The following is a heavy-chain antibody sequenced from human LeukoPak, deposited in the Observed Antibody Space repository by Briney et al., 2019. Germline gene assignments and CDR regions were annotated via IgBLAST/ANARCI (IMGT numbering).Heavy chain of an antibody. D-gene: IGHD6-13*01. CDR2: IIPVFDTA. CDR1: GDTFSNYD. Sequence: ASVKVSCKASGDTFSNYDVTWVRQAPGQGLEWMGRIIPVFDTAEYAQNFQGRVTMTTDESSSTAYMELYSLGSEDTAVYYCALSAEKQLVYFDFWGQGTLVTVSS. V-gene: IGHV1-69*05. J-gene: IGHJ4*02. CDR3: ALSAEKQLVYFDF.